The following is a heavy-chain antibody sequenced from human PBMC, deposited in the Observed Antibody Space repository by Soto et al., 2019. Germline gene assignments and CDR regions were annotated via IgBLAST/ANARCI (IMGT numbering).Heavy chain of an antibody. Sequence: GGSLRLSCAASGFTFSSYSMNWVRQAPGKGLEWVSSISSSSSYIYYADSVKGRFTISRDNAKNSLYLQMNSLRAEDTAVYYCARAFLQMFGELLFAPMDVWGKGTTVTVSS. CDR2: ISSSSSYI. D-gene: IGHD3-10*02. V-gene: IGHV3-21*01. J-gene: IGHJ6*03. CDR1: GFTFSSYS. CDR3: ARAFLQMFGELLFAPMDV.